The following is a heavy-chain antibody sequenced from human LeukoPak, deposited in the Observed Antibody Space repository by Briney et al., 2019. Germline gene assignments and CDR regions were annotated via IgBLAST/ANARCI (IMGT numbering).Heavy chain of an antibody. J-gene: IGHJ4*02. D-gene: IGHD1-26*01. Sequence: SETLSLTCTVSGYSISSGYYWGWIRQPPGKGLEWIGSIYHSGSTYYNPSLKSRVTISVDTSKNQFSLKLSSVTAADTAVYYCASTSFGSYSPFGYWGQGTLVTVSS. CDR2: IYHSGST. CDR3: ASTSFGSYSPFGY. CDR1: GYSISSGYY. V-gene: IGHV4-38-2*02.